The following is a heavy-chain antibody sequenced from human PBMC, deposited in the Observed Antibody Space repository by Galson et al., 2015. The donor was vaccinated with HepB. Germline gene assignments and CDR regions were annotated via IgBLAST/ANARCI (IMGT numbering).Heavy chain of an antibody. V-gene: IGHV3-53*01. D-gene: IGHD6-6*01. CDR2: IYGGDST. CDR1: GLTVSSNY. CDR3: ARGGGSLAARPFDF. Sequence: SLRLSCAASGLTVSSNYMSWVRQAPGKGLEWVSIIYGGDSTYYADSVKGRFTISRDNSKNTLYLQMNSLRAEDTAVYYCARGGGSLAARPFDFWGQGTLVTVSS. J-gene: IGHJ4*02.